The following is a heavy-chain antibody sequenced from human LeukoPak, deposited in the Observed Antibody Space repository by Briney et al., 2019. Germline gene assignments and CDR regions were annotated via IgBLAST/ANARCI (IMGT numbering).Heavy chain of an antibody. D-gene: IGHD3-10*01. J-gene: IGHJ4*02. CDR3: ARATERVLLWFGKKYYFDY. V-gene: IGHV1-8*01. CDR1: GYTFTSYD. CDR2: MNPNSGNT. Sequence: ASVKVSCKASGYTFTSYDINWVRQATGQGLEWMGWMNPNSGNTGYAQKFQGRATMTRNTSISTAYMELSSLRSEDTAVYYCARATERVLLWFGKKYYFDYWGQGTLVTVSS.